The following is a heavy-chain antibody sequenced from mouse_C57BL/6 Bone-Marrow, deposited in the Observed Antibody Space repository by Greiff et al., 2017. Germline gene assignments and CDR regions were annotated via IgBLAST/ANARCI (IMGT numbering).Heavy chain of an antibody. D-gene: IGHD1-1*01. CDR1: GYTFTDYE. Sequence: VQVVESGAELVRPGASVTLSCKASGYTFTDYEMHWVKQTPVHGLEWIGAIDPETGGTAYNQKFKGKAILTADKSSSTAYMELRSLTSEDSAVYYCTRWDTTVVDSFDYWGQGTTLTVSS. V-gene: IGHV1-15*01. CDR3: TRWDTTVVDSFDY. CDR2: IDPETGGT. J-gene: IGHJ2*01.